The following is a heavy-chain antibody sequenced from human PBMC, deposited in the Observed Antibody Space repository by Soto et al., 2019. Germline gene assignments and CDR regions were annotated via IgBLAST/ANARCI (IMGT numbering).Heavy chain of an antibody. CDR1: GISLNNERVG. CDR2: IFSNDEK. J-gene: IGHJ4*02. CDR3: ARAIFRLGYCGSTRCYELDY. V-gene: IGHV2-26*01. D-gene: IGHD2-2*01. Sequence: QVTLKESGPVLVKPTETLTLTCTVSGISLNNERVGVSWIRQSPGKALEWLADIFSNDEKSYSTFLRNRLTIFQDTSRGQVFLIMTNMDPVDTGTYFCARAIFRLGYCGSTRCYELDYWGQGTTVTVSS.